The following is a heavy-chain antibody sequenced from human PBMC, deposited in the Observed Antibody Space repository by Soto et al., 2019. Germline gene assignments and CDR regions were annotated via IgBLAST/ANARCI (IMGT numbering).Heavy chain of an antibody. J-gene: IGHJ4*02. Sequence: SETLSLTCTVSGDSIRDSFWSWVRQPPGKGLEWIGLVHHTGNTNYNPSLETRVTMLIDASANHFSRDNAINSLYLQMSRLRAEDTAVYFCVTGDHADYWGQGTLVTVSS. CDR1: GDSIRDSF. CDR2: VHHTGNT. D-gene: IGHD3-10*02. CDR3: AEDTAVYFCVTGDHADY. V-gene: IGHV4-59*01.